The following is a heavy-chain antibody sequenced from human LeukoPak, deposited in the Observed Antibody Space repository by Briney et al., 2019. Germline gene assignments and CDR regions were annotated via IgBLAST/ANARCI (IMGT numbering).Heavy chain of an antibody. CDR3: AATGAGRGWYFGELQT. D-gene: IGHD6-19*01. V-gene: IGHV4-4*07. CDR1: GGSFGTYC. J-gene: IGHJ5*02. Sequence: ASETLSLTCTVSGGSFGTYCWTWVRQSAGKGLEWIGRLSPSGTTNYSPSLKNRVSVSGDTSKRQFSLSLRSVTAADTAMYYCAATGAGRGWYFGELQTWGQGILVAVS. CDR2: LSPSGTT.